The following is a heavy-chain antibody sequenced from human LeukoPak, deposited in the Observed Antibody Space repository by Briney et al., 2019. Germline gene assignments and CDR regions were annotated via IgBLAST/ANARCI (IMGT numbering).Heavy chain of an antibody. V-gene: IGHV4-34*01. CDR3: ARCAYYYDSSGYYYLDY. Sequence: SETLSLTCAVYGGSFSGYYWSWIRQPPGKGLEWIGEINHSGSTNYNPSLKSRVTISVDTSKNQFSLKLSSVTAADTAVYYCARCAYYYDSSGYYYLDYWGQGTLVTVSS. CDR2: INHSGST. D-gene: IGHD3-22*01. J-gene: IGHJ4*02. CDR1: GGSFSGYY.